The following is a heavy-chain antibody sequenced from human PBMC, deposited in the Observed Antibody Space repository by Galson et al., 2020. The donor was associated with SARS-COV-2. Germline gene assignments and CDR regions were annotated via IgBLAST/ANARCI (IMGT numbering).Heavy chain of an antibody. CDR1: GDSVSSNTVA. V-gene: IGHV6-1*01. CDR2: TYYRSRWYN. J-gene: IGHJ4*02. Sequence: SETLSLTCAISGDSVSSNTVAWNWIRQSPSRGLEWLGRTYYRSRWYNDYALSVKSPITINPDTSKNQISLQLNHVTPEDSSVCYCARGLHRGHVSLFEYWGQGTLVTVSS. CDR3: ARGLHRGHVSLFEY.